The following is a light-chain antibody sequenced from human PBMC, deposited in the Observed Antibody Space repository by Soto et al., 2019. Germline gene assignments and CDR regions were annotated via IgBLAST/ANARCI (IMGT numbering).Light chain of an antibody. J-gene: IGLJ2*01. CDR2: EVS. CDR1: SSDVGSYNL. Sequence: QSALTQPASVCGSPGQSITISCTGTSSDVGSYNLVSWYQQHPGKAPKLMIYEVSKRPSGVSNRFSGSKSGNTASLTISGLQAEDEADYYCCSYAGSSTLVFGGGTKVTVL. V-gene: IGLV2-23*02. CDR3: CSYAGSSTLV.